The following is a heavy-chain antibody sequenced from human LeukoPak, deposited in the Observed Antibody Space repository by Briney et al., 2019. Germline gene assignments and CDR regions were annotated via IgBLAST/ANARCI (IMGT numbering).Heavy chain of an antibody. Sequence: GASVKVSCKPSGYTFTSYGISWVRQAPGQGLAWVGWISAYNGNTNYAQTLQGRVTMTTDTSTRTAYMELRSMNSDNAAEYYWARDSHIMVQEGHYDYWGQGTLVTVSS. CDR3: ARDSHIMVQEGHYDY. J-gene: IGHJ4*02. V-gene: IGHV1-18*01. D-gene: IGHD3-10*01. CDR2: ISAYNGNT. CDR1: GYTFTSYG.